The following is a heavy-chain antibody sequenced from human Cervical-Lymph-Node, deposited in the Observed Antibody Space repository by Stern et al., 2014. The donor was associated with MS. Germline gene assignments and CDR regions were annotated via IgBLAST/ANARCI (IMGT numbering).Heavy chain of an antibody. Sequence: EVQLVESGGGLVQPGGSLRLSCVASGFTFSYYNMNWVRQAPGKGLEWISFISTTSSTINYADSVKGRFTISRDNAKNSLDLQMNSLRDDDTAVYYCARGFDPWGQGTLVTVSA. CDR3: ARGFDP. CDR2: ISTTSSTI. CDR1: GFTFSYYN. J-gene: IGHJ5*02. V-gene: IGHV3-48*02.